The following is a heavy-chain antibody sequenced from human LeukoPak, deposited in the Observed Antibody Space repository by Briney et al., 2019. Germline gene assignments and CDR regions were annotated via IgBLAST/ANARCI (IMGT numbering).Heavy chain of an antibody. CDR2: IYYSGST. D-gene: IGHD3-22*01. CDR1: GGSISSYY. CDR3: ARGNYYDSSGYYRPFDY. J-gene: IGHJ4*02. V-gene: IGHV4-59*01. Sequence: PSETLSLTCTVPGGSISSYYWSWIRQPPGKGLEWIGYIYYSGSTNYNPSLKSRVTISVDTSKNQFSLKLSSVTAADTAVYYCARGNYYDSSGYYRPFDYWGQGTLVTVSS.